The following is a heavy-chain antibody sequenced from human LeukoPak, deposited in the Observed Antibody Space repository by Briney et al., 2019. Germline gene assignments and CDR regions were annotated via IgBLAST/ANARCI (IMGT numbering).Heavy chain of an antibody. D-gene: IGHD5-12*01. CDR2: ISWDGGST. J-gene: IGHJ6*03. CDR3: ARDAGGYSGYAYYYYMDV. V-gene: IGHV3-43D*03. CDR1: GFTFDDYA. Sequence: GGSLRLSCAASGFTFDDYAMHWVRQAPGKGLEWVSLISWDGGSTYYADSVKGRFTISRDNAKNSLYLQMNSLRAEDTAVYYCARDAGGYSGYAYYYYMDVWGKGTTVTVSS.